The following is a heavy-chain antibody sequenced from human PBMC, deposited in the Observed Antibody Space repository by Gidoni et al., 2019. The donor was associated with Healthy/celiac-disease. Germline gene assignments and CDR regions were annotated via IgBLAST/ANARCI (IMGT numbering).Heavy chain of an antibody. J-gene: IGHJ4*02. CDR1: GFTFSGSA. D-gene: IGHD4-17*01. V-gene: IGHV3-73*01. Sequence: EVQLVESGGGLVQPGGSLKLSCAASGFTFSGSAMHWVRQASGKGLEWVGRIRSKANSYATAYAASVKGRFTISRDDSKNTAYLQMNSLKTEDTAVYYCTRGDYYGDYVSYWGQGTLVTVSS. CDR2: IRSKANSYAT. CDR3: TRGDYYGDYVSY.